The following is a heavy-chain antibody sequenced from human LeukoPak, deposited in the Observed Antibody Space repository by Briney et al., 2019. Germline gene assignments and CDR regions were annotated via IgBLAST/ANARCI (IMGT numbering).Heavy chain of an antibody. CDR2: ISPQKGNT. D-gene: IGHD6-19*01. J-gene: IGHJ4*02. CDR3: ARAGVHVAVAGTADH. Sequence: ASLTVSFPSTVYNFIIYGITWVRQAPGQGVGGLGWISPQKGNTYSARSLQGRVTLTTDTSTNTAYLDLRSLTSADTALYYCARAGVHVAVAGTADHWGPGPLITVSS. V-gene: IGHV1-18*01. CDR1: VYNFIIYG.